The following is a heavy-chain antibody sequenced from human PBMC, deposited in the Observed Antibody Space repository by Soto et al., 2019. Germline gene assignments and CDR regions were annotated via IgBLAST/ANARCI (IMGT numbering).Heavy chain of an antibody. D-gene: IGHD6-13*01. CDR1: GGSISSSSYY. V-gene: IGHV4-39*01. J-gene: IGHJ4*02. CDR3: ARQPLSSWYIEGGY. CDR2: IYYSGST. Sequence: SETLSLTCTVSGGSISSSSYYWGWIRQPPGKGLEWIGSIYYSGSTYYNPSLKSRVTISVDTSKNQFSLKLSSVTAADTAVYYCARQPLSSWYIEGGYWGQGTLVTVSS.